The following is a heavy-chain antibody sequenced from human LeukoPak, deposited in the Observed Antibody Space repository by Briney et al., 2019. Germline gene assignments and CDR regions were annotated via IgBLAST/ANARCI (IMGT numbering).Heavy chain of an antibody. CDR3: ARSSAAEGPTHNWFDP. J-gene: IGHJ5*02. V-gene: IGHV4-39*01. Sequence: XETLSLTCTVSGGSIISTYNYWGWIRQPPGQGLEWIGSVYYSGTTYYNPSLKSRVTVSVDTSKNQFSLRLTSVTAADTAVYHCARSSAAEGPTHNWFDPWGQGTLVTVSS. CDR1: GGSIISTYNY. D-gene: IGHD6-13*01. CDR2: VYYSGTT.